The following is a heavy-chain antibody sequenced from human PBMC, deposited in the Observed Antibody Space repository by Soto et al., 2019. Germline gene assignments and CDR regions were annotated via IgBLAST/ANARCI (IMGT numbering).Heavy chain of an antibody. CDR2: IGAYNGNT. CDR3: ARDLGYGSGSYHPPHDYYYGVDV. CDR1: GYTFTSYG. J-gene: IGHJ6*02. D-gene: IGHD3-10*01. V-gene: IGHV1-18*01. Sequence: GASVKVSCKASGYTFTSYGISWVRQAPGQGLEWMGWIGAYNGNTNYAQKLQGRVTMTTDTSTSTAYMELGSLRSDDTAVYYCARDLGYGSGSYHPPHDYYYGVDVWGQGTTVTVSS.